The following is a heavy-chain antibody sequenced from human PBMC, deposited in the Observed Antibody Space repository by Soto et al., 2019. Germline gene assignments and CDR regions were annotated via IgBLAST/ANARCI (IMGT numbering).Heavy chain of an antibody. Sequence: QVQLVQSGGEVKKPGASVKVSCQASGYTFSDYAISWVRQAPGQGLEWMGWISASTRNTDQAQNFQGRVIMTLDTYTNTGYMELRSLRSDDTAVYYCVRCYCSVGSCYACWHFDLWGRGTLVTVSS. D-gene: IGHD2-15*01. CDR3: VRCYCSVGSCYACWHFDL. CDR2: ISASTRNT. V-gene: IGHV1-18*01. J-gene: IGHJ2*01. CDR1: GYTFSDYA.